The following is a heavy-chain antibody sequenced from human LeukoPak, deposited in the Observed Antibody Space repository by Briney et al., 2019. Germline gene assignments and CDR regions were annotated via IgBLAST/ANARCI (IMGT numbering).Heavy chain of an antibody. CDR1: GGSISSGGHS. J-gene: IGHJ5*02. CDR3: ARLGPGHYYDSSGYRRYNWFDP. V-gene: IGHV4-30-2*01. Sequence: SETLSLTCTVSGGSISSGGHSWGWIRQPPGKGLEWIGYIYHSGSGSTNYNPSLKSRVTISVDTSKNQFSLKLSSVTAADTAVYYCARLGPGHYYDSSGYRRYNWFDPWGQGTLVTVSS. CDR2: IYHSGSGST. D-gene: IGHD3-22*01.